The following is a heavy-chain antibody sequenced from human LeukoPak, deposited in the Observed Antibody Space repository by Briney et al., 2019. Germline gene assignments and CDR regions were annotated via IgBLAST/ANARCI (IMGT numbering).Heavy chain of an antibody. CDR3: AKSGGYGLIDY. J-gene: IGHJ4*01. CDR1: GDSITSYY. V-gene: IGHV4-59*08. CDR2: IYYTGST. Sequence: SETLSLTCTVSGDSITSYYWSWVRQPPGKGLEWIGYIYYTGSTNYNPSLKSRVTMSVDTSKNQVSLKMSSVTAADTAVYYCAKSGGYGLIDYWGQGTLVTVSS. D-gene: IGHD6-25*01.